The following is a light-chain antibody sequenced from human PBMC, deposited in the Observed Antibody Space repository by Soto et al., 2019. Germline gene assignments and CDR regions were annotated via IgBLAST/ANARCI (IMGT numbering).Light chain of an antibody. V-gene: IGKV3-20*01. CDR2: GAS. J-gene: IGKJ1*01. CDR3: QQYGGSPRT. CDR1: QSVSSNY. Sequence: EIVLTQSPGTPSLSPGERATLSCRASQSVSSNYLAWYQQKSGQAPRLLIYGASSRATGIPDRFSGSGYGTDFTLTTSRLEPEDFAVYYCQQYGGSPRTFGQGTKVDIK.